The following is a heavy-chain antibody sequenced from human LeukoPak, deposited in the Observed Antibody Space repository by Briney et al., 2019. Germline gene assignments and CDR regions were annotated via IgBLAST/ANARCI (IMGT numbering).Heavy chain of an antibody. CDR2: IYASGNT. V-gene: IGHV4-61*02. J-gene: IGHJ5*01. CDR1: GDSITYGNYY. D-gene: IGHD3-10*01. Sequence: SQTLSLTCTVSGDSITYGNYYWNWIRQPAGKGLEWIGRIYASGNTNYNPSLKSRVTMSVDTSNNQFSLSLYSVIAADTAVYYCTRGPTYFYGSDSWVQGTLVIVSS. CDR3: TRGPTYFYGSDS.